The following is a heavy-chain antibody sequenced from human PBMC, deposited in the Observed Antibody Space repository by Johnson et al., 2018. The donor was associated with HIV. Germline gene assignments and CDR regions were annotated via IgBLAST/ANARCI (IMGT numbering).Heavy chain of an antibody. CDR2: ISYDGSNK. CDR3: TTDPIAAAGPDAFDI. J-gene: IGHJ3*02. V-gene: IGHV3-30*04. Sequence: QVQLVESVGGLVQPGGSLRLSCAASGFTFSSYAMNWVRQAPGKGLEWVAVISYDGSNKYYADSVKGRFTISRENSKNTLYLQMNSRKTEDTAVYYCTTDPIAAAGPDAFDIWGQGTVVTVSS. D-gene: IGHD6-13*01. CDR1: GFTFSSYA.